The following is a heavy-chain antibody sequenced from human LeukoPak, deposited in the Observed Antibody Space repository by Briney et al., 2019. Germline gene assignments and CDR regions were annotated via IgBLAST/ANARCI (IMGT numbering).Heavy chain of an antibody. V-gene: IGHV4-61*02. D-gene: IGHD1-1*01. CDR2: IYTSGST. Sequence: PSETLSLTCTVSGDSITSGIHYWSWFRQPAGKGLEWIGRIYTSGSTNYNPSLKSRVTLSVDTSRNQFSLSLRSMTAADTAVYYCARTEPSGTTSHWGQGTLVTVSS. CDR3: ARTEPSGTTSH. CDR1: GDSITSGIHY. J-gene: IGHJ4*02.